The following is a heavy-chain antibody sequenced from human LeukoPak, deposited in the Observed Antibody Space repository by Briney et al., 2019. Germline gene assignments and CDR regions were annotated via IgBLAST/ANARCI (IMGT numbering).Heavy chain of an antibody. Sequence: PGGSLRLSCAASGFTFSSYAMHWVRQAPGKGLEYVSAISSNGDSTYYADSVKGRFTISRDNSESTLYLQMGSLRAEDMAVYYCARGAKGDLYDYWGQGTLVTVSS. CDR1: GFTFSSYA. V-gene: IGHV3-64*02. CDR2: ISSNGDST. D-gene: IGHD2-21*01. J-gene: IGHJ4*02. CDR3: ARGAKGDLYDY.